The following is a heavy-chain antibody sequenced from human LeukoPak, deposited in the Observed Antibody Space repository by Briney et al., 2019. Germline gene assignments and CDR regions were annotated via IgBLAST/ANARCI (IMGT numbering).Heavy chain of an antibody. CDR1: GFTFSVSA. Sequence: GGSLRLSCAASGFTFSVSAMYWVRQASGKGLEWVGRIRNKANNYATAYAASLKGRFTISRDDSKNTAYLQMNSLETEDTAMYYCTYTSSSGVVYWGQGTLVAVSS. CDR3: TYTSSSGVVY. D-gene: IGHD6-6*01. J-gene: IGHJ4*02. CDR2: IRNKANNYAT. V-gene: IGHV3-73*01.